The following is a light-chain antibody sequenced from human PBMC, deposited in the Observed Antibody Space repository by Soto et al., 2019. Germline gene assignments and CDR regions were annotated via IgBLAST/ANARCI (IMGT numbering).Light chain of an antibody. V-gene: IGKV2-28*01. CDR1: QSLLHSNGYNY. Sequence: DIVMTQSPLSLPVTPGEPDSISCRTSQSLLHSNGYNYLDWYVQQPEQSPQIRIYLGSNRASGVPDRFSGSGSGAEFTLKISRVEAEDVGDYYCVRALPTPNTFGQGTKLGIK. J-gene: IGKJ2*01. CDR2: LGS. CDR3: VRALPTPNT.